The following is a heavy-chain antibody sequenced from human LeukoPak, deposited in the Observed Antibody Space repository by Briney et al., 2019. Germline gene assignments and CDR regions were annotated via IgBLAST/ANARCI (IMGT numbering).Heavy chain of an antibody. CDR2: IYYSGST. D-gene: IGHD4-23*01. CDR1: GGSISSSSYY. Sequence: SETLSLTCTVSGGSISSSSYYWGWIRQPPGKGLEWIGSIYYSGSTYYNPSLKSRVTISVDTSKNQFSLKLSSVTAADTAVYYCARETTVVTAEQSPDAFDIWGQGTMVTVSS. V-gene: IGHV4-39*07. CDR3: ARETTVVTAEQSPDAFDI. J-gene: IGHJ3*02.